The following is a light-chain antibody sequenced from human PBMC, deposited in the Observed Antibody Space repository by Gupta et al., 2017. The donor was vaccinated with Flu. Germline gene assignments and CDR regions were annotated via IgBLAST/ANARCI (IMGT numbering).Light chain of an antibody. V-gene: IGLV1-51*02. CDR2: EKD. J-gene: IGLJ3*02. CDR3: GTWDDSLYTVV. CDR1: SSNIGKNY. Sequence: SSNIGKNYGSWYQQLPGTAPKLLIYEKDKRPSGIPDRFSGSKSGTSATLGITGLQTGDEADYYCGTWDDSLYTVVFGGGTKLTVL.